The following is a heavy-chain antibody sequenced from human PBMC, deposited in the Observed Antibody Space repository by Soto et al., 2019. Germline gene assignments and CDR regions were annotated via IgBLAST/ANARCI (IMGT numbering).Heavy chain of an antibody. Sequence: EVQLLESGGCLVQPGGSLRLSCAASGFTFSSYAMSWVRQAPGKGLEWVSAISGSGGSTYYADSVKGRFTISRDNSKNTLYLQMNSLRAEDTAVYYCAKDQYSSSWYFGYWGQGTLVTVSS. CDR3: AKDQYSSSWYFGY. D-gene: IGHD6-13*01. V-gene: IGHV3-23*01. J-gene: IGHJ4*02. CDR2: ISGSGGST. CDR1: GFTFSSYA.